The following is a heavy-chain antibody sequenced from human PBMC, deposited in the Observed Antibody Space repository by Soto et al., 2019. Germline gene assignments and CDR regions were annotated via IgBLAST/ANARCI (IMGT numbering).Heavy chain of an antibody. CDR3: AAVRQRYFDF. V-gene: IGHV4-31*03. J-gene: IGHJ4*02. Sequence: QVQLQESGPGLVKPSQTLSLTCTVSGGSISSGAYYWSWIRQHPGKGLEWIGYICYSGSTYSNPSLKRRVASSVDESRSQFSLKLSSVTAADAAVYYCAAVRQRYFDFWGQGTLVTVSS. CDR1: GGSISSGAYY. D-gene: IGHD1-1*01. CDR2: ICYSGST.